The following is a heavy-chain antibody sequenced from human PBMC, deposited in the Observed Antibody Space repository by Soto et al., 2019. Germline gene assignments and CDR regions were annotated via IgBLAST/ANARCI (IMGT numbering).Heavy chain of an antibody. Sequence: SVKVSCKASGGTFSSYAIGWVRQAPGQGLEWMGGIIPIFGTANYAQKFQGRVTITADESTSTAYMELSSLRSEDTAVYYCASTYSSSYDYYYYYGMDVWGQGTTVTVS. CDR1: GGTFSSYA. V-gene: IGHV1-69*13. CDR2: IIPIFGTA. D-gene: IGHD6-6*01. CDR3: ASTYSSSYDYYYYYGMDV. J-gene: IGHJ6*02.